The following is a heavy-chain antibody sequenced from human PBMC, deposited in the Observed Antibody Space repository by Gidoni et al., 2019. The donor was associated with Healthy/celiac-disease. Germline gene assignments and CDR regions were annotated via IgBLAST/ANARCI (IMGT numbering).Heavy chain of an antibody. J-gene: IGHJ6*02. CDR3: AGDRIVGATALHYYYGMDV. CDR1: GFTFSSYA. V-gene: IGHV3-23*01. Sequence: EVQLLESGGGLVQPGGSLRLSCAASGFTFSSYAMSWVRQAPGKGLEWVSAICGSGGSTYYADSVKGRFTISRDNSKNTLYLQMNSLRAEDTAVYYCAGDRIVGATALHYYYGMDVWGQGTTVTVSS. D-gene: IGHD1-26*01. CDR2: ICGSGGST.